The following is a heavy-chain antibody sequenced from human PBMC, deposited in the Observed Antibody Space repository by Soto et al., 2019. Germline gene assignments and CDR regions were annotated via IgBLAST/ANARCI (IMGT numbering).Heavy chain of an antibody. CDR3: ASDRSSGYLSVFAWFDP. CDR2: ISYDGSNK. J-gene: IGHJ5*02. CDR1: GFTFSSYA. D-gene: IGHD3-22*01. V-gene: IGHV3-30-3*01. Sequence: QVQLVESGGGVVQPGRSLRLSCAASGFTFSSYAMHWVRQAPGKGLEWVAVISYDGSNKYYADSVKGRFTISRDNSKNTLYLQMNSLRAEDTAVYYCASDRSSGYLSVFAWFDPWGQGTMVTVSS.